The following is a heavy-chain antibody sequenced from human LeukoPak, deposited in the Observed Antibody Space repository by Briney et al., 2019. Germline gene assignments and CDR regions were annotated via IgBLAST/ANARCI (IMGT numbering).Heavy chain of an antibody. CDR1: GGSISAYY. V-gene: IGHV4-4*07. CDR3: VRTYYYDSSGYYPGYFDY. CDR2: IYVSGST. J-gene: IGHJ4*02. D-gene: IGHD3-22*01. Sequence: SETLSLTCTVSGGSISAYYWSWIRQPAGKGLEWIGRIYVSGSTNYNPSLKSRGTMSLDTSKNQFSLKLSSVTAADTAVYYCVRTYYYDSSGYYPGYFDYWGQGTLVTVSS.